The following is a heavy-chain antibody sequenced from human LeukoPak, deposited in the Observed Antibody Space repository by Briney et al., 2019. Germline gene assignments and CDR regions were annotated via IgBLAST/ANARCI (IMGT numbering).Heavy chain of an antibody. CDR3: ARGPQQLVP. J-gene: IGHJ5*02. CDR1: GDSVSSSSAA. V-gene: IGHV6-1*01. D-gene: IGHD6-13*01. Sequence: SQTLSLTCAISGDSVSSSSAAWNWIRQSPSRGLEWLGRKYYRSRWYQYYAVSVKSRITINPDTTKNQCSLQLNSVTPEDTAVYYCARGPQQLVPWGQGTLVTVSS. CDR2: KYYRSRWYQ.